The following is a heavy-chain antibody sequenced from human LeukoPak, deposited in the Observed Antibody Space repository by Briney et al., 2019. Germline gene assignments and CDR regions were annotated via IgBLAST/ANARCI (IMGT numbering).Heavy chain of an antibody. Sequence: PGGSLRLSCAASGFTFDDYAMHWVRQAPGKGLEWVSGISWNSGSIGYADSVKGRFTISRDNAKNSLYLQMNSLRAEDTALYYCAKDERGYSYGVFDYWGQGTLVTVSS. CDR2: ISWNSGSI. V-gene: IGHV3-9*01. CDR3: AKDERGYSYGVFDY. CDR1: GFTFDDYA. J-gene: IGHJ4*02. D-gene: IGHD5-18*01.